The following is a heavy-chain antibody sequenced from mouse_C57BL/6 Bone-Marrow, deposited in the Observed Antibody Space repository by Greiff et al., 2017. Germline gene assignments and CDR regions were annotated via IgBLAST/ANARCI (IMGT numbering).Heavy chain of an antibody. D-gene: IGHD6-1*01. CDR1: GYAFSSSW. V-gene: IGHV1-82*01. Sequence: VQLQQSGPELVKPGASVKISCKASGYAFSSSWMNWVKQRPGKGLEWIGRIYPGDGDTNYNGKFKGKATLTADKSSSTAYMQLSSLTSEDSAVYFCARTENLFYYAMDYWGQGTSVTVSS. J-gene: IGHJ4*01. CDR2: IYPGDGDT. CDR3: ARTENLFYYAMDY.